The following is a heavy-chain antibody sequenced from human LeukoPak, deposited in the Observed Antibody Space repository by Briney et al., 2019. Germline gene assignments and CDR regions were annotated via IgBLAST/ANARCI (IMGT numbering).Heavy chain of an antibody. D-gene: IGHD4-23*01. Sequence: PSETLSLTCTVSGGSISSYHWSWIRQPAGKGLEWLGRIYTSGSTNYNPSLKSRVTISVDTSKNQFSLKLSSVTAADTAVYYCAREKVVTPRGYYYYYMDVWGKGTTVTVSS. V-gene: IGHV4-4*07. CDR1: GGSISSYH. J-gene: IGHJ6*03. CDR3: AREKVVTPRGYYYYYMDV. CDR2: IYTSGST.